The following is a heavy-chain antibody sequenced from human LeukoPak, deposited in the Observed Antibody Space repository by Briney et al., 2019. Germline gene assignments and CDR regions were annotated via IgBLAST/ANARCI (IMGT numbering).Heavy chain of an antibody. CDR2: IYYSGST. J-gene: IGHJ3*02. V-gene: IGHV4-59*11. Sequence: SETLSLTCTVSGGSISSHYWSWIRQPPGKGLEWIGYIYYSGSTNYNPFLKSRVTISVDTSKNQFSLKLSSVTAADTAVYYCARDPTTVTKGLDIWGQGTMVTVSS. CDR1: GGSISSHY. D-gene: IGHD4-17*01. CDR3: ARDPTTVTKGLDI.